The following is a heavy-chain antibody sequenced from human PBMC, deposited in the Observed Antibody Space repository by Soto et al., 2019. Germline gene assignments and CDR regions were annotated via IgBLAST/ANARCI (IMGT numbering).Heavy chain of an antibody. D-gene: IGHD1-26*01. CDR3: ARSIVGPTWGYYFDY. V-gene: IGHV4-31*03. CDR2: IYYSGNT. CDR1: GGSISSGGNY. J-gene: IGHJ4*02. Sequence: QVQLQESGPGLVKPSQTLSLTCTVSGGSISSGGNYWSWIRQYPGKGLEWIGYIYYSGNTFYNPSLKSRLTISVDTSKNQFSLRLSSVTAADTAVYYCARSIVGPTWGYYFDYWGQGTLVTVSS.